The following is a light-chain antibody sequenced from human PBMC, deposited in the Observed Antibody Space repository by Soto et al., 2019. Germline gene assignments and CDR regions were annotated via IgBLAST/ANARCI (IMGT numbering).Light chain of an antibody. CDR1: SSDIGSYKY. CDR3: ASYAGSTTLL. J-gene: IGLJ1*01. Sequence: QSALTQPASVSGSRGQSITIACTGTSSDIGSYKYVSWYQQHPDKAPKLLIYEVSNRPSGVSNRFSGSKSGSTASLTISGLQAEDEADFYCASYAGSTTLLFGSGTKVTVL. V-gene: IGLV2-14*03. CDR2: EVS.